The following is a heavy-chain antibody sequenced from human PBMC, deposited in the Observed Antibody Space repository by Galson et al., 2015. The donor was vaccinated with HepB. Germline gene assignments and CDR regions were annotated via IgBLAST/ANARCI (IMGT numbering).Heavy chain of an antibody. D-gene: IGHD7-27*01. CDR3: ARGGAGDRDAFDI. J-gene: IGHJ3*02. Sequence: SVKVSCKASEYTFINYYMHWVRQAPGQGLEWMGIINPSVATTSYAQKFQGRVTMTRDTSTSTVYMELSSLRSEDTAVYYCARGGAGDRDAFDIWGQGSKVTVSS. CDR1: EYTFINYY. V-gene: IGHV1-46*01. CDR2: INPSVATT.